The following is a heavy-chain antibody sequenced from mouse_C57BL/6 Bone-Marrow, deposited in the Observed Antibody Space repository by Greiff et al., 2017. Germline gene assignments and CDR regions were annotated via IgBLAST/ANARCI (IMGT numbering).Heavy chain of an antibody. D-gene: IGHD2-4*01. CDR2: ISNGGGST. CDR3: ARQGHRDYDAWFAY. CDR1: GFTFSDYY. Sequence: EVQRVESGGGLVQPGGSLKLSCAASGFTFSDYYMYWVRQTPEKRLEWVAYISNGGGSTYYPDTLKGRFTISRDNAKNTLYLQMSRRKSEDTAMYYCARQGHRDYDAWFAYWGQGTLVTVSA. V-gene: IGHV5-12*01. J-gene: IGHJ3*01.